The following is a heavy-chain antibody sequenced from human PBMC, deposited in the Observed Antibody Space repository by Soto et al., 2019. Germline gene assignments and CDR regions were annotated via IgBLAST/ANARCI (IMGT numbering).Heavy chain of an antibody. J-gene: IGHJ6*02. V-gene: IGHV1-18*04. CDR3: ARDNRKELWVEGLNAMDV. D-gene: IGHD3-10*01. CDR2: ISGYNGQT. CDR1: AYTFTTYG. Sequence: GASVKISCKASAYTFTTYGISWVRQAPGQGLEWMGWISGYNGQTNYPQRFRGRVTLTTDTSTSTAYMELRSLRSDDTAMYYCARDNRKELWVEGLNAMDVWGQGTTVTVFS.